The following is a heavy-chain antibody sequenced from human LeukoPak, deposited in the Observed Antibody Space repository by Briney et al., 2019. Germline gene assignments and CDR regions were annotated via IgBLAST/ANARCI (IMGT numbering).Heavy chain of an antibody. J-gene: IGHJ4*02. D-gene: IGHD2-2*01. CDR3: ARDEGYCSSTSCYPVLSGDDY. CDR1: GYTFTGYY. CDR2: INPNSGGT. Sequence: ASVKVSCKASGYTFTGYYMHWVRQAPGQGLEWMGWINPNSGGTNYAQKFQGRVTMTRDTSISTACMELSRLRSDDTAVYYCARDEGYCSSTSCYPVLSGDDYWGQGTLVTVSS. V-gene: IGHV1-2*02.